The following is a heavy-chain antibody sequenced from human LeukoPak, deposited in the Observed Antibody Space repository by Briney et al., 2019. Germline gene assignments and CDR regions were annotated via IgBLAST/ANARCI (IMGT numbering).Heavy chain of an antibody. CDR3: ARAGVWDYSDSSGYHNAAFDI. CDR2: VNLNSGDT. CDR1: GYTFTVYY. D-gene: IGHD3-22*01. Sequence: VKVSCKASGYTFTVYYIHWVRQAPGQGLEWMGRVNLNSGDTNYAQKFQGRVTVTRDTSISTAYMDLSRLRSDDTAVYYCARAGVWDYSDSSGYHNAAFDIWGQGTMATVSS. V-gene: IGHV1-2*06. J-gene: IGHJ3*02.